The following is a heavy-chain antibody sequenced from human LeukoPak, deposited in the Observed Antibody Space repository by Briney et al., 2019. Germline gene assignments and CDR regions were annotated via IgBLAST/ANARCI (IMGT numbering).Heavy chain of an antibody. V-gene: IGHV4-39*01. J-gene: IGHJ4*02. CDR2: IYYSGST. D-gene: IGHD1-26*01. CDR1: GGSISSSSYY. CDR3: ARPGFGMRELGGAFDY. Sequence: PSETLSLTCTVSGGSISSSSYYWGWIRQPPGKGLEWIGSIYYSGSTYYNPSLKSRVTISVDTSKNQFSLKLSSVTAADTAVYYCARPGFGMRELGGAFDYWGQGTLVTVSP.